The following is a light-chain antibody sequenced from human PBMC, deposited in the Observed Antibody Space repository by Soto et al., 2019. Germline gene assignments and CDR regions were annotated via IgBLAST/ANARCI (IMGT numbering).Light chain of an antibody. CDR2: NAS. Sequence: ETVLPQSPATLSLSQGASATLSCRASESVSNSLAWYQHKPGQAPRLLIYNASNRATGIPARFSGSGSGTDFTLTISSLEPEEFAVYFCQHRAGWPPALTFGGGTKVDI. CDR1: ESVSNS. J-gene: IGKJ4*01. CDR3: QHRAGWPPALT. V-gene: IGKV3-11*01.